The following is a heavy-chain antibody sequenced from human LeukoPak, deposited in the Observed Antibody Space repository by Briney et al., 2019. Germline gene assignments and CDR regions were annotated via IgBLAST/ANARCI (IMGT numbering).Heavy chain of an antibody. D-gene: IGHD1-26*01. Sequence: PGGSLRLSCTASGFAFSTYGMHWVRQAPGKGLEWVTFIRYDGSNTYYADSVKGRFTVSRDNTKNTLYMQMNSLSAEDTAVYYCAKVYATGYSGSYWTFDIWGQGTMVTVSS. V-gene: IGHV3-30*02. CDR1: GFAFSTYG. CDR3: AKVYATGYSGSYWTFDI. J-gene: IGHJ3*02. CDR2: IRYDGSNT.